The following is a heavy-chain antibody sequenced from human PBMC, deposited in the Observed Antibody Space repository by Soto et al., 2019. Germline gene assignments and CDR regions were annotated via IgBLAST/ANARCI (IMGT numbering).Heavy chain of an antibody. CDR3: ARDLSPDYSNYPDYYYYGMDV. CDR2: ISSSSSYI. J-gene: IGHJ6*02. D-gene: IGHD4-4*01. V-gene: IGHV3-21*01. Sequence: EVQLVESGGGLVKPGGSLRLSCAASGFTFSSYSMNWVRQAPGKGLEWVSSISSSSSYIYYADSVKGRFTISRDNAKNSLYLQMNSLRAEDTAVYYCARDLSPDYSNYPDYYYYGMDVWGQGTTVTVSS. CDR1: GFTFSSYS.